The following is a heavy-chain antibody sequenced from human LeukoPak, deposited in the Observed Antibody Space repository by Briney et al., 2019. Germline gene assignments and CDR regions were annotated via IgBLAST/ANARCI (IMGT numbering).Heavy chain of an antibody. D-gene: IGHD7-27*01. CDR1: GYSISSGYY. J-gene: IGHJ4*02. CDR3: AREGLGTPFEF. CDR2: IYYSGNT. Sequence: PSETLSLTCTVSGYSISSGYYWGWVRQPPGKGLEWIGSIYYSGNTYYNVSLKSRVTMSVDTSKSRFSLKMKSMTAADTAQYYCAREGLGTPFEFWGQGILVTVSS. V-gene: IGHV4-38-2*02.